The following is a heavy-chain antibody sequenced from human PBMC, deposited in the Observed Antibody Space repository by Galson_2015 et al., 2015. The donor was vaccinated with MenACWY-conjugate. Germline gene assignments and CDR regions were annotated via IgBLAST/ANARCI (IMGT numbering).Heavy chain of an antibody. D-gene: IGHD5-18*01. Sequence: ATLSLTCRVSGASVPSGSYYWCWIRQPPGQGLEWIGYIYYSGGTNYNPSLKSRLTISVDTSKNQFSLKMSSVTPADTAVYYCARDNGYSYGRPFDYWGQGTLVTVSS. CDR1: GASVPSGSYY. CDR2: IYYSGGT. CDR3: ARDNGYSYGRPFDY. V-gene: IGHV4-61*01. J-gene: IGHJ4*02.